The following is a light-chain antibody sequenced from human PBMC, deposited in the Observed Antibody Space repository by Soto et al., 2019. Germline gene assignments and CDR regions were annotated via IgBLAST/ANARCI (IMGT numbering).Light chain of an antibody. V-gene: IGKV1-5*03. J-gene: IGKJ1*01. CDR3: QRYDSYSRT. CDR2: KAS. CDR1: QSISTW. Sequence: DIQMTQSPSTLSASVGDRVTITCRASQSISTWLAWYQQKPGKAPKLLIYKASSLQSGVPLRFSRSASETEFTLIISSLQPDDFATYYCQRYDSYSRTFGQGTKVEIK.